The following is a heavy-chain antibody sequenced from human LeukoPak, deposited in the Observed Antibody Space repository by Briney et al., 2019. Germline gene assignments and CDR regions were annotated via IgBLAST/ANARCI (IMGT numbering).Heavy chain of an antibody. J-gene: IGHJ4*02. V-gene: IGHV7-4-1*02. CDR3: ARDGAGSYYPYYFDY. CDR2: INTNTGNP. D-gene: IGHD3-10*01. Sequence: ASVKVSCKASGYSFTSYAMNWVRQAPGQGLEWMGWINTNTGNPTYAQGFTGRFVFSLDTSVSTAYLQISSLKAEDTAVYYCARDGAGSYYPYYFDYWGQGTLVTVSS. CDR1: GYSFTSYA.